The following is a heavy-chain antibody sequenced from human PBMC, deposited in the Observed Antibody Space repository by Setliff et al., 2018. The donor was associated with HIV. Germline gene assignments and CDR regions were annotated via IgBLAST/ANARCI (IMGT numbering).Heavy chain of an antibody. CDR3: ATRLLGYSGYGY. Sequence: KISCRTSGYNFATYYIAWVRQMPGKGPEWMGSVNPGDSSTKYNPSLQGQVTMSADKLINTAYLQWSSLKASDTAMYYCATRLLGYSGYGYWGQGTLVTVSS. D-gene: IGHD5-12*01. CDR2: VNPGDSST. CDR1: GYNFATYY. V-gene: IGHV5-51*04. J-gene: IGHJ4*02.